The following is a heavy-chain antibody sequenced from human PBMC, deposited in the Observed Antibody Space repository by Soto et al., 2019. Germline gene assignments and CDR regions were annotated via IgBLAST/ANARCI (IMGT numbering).Heavy chain of an antibody. D-gene: IGHD1-1*01. CDR1: GGSFSGYQ. Sequence: PWETLSLTCGVYGGSFSGYQWNWIRQSPGQGLEWIGEINHSGTTKYNPSLESRINLSVDTSKKQFSLKMFSVTAADTAIYYCARGWSFDPWGQGTQVTVSS. CDR2: INHSGTT. J-gene: IGHJ5*02. CDR3: ARGWSFDP. V-gene: IGHV4-34*01.